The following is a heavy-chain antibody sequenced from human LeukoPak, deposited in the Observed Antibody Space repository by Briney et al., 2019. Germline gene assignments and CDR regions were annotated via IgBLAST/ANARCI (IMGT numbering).Heavy chain of an antibody. J-gene: IGHJ4*02. CDR2: IYYSGST. CDR3: ARHHFVVVPAAIPV. CDR1: GGSISSSSYY. V-gene: IGHV4-39*01. D-gene: IGHD2-2*01. Sequence: SETLSLTCTVSGGSISSSSYYWGWIRQPPGKGLEWIGSIYYSGSTYYNPSLKSRVTISVDTSKNQFSLKLSSVTAADTAVYYCARHHFVVVPAAIPVWGQGTLVTVSS.